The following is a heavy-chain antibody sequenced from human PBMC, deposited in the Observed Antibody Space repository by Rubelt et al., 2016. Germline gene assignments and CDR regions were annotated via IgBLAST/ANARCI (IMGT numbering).Heavy chain of an antibody. J-gene: IGHJ6*02. V-gene: IGHV3-7*04. CDR1: GFTFSSHG. CDR3: ARVKRFGELSGRQVRTYYYYYGMDV. D-gene: IGHD3-10*01. Sequence: LWGRGGGVVQPGRSLRLSCAPSGFTFSSHGMHWVRQAPGKGLEWVANIKQDGSEKYSVDSVKGRFTISRDNAKNSLYLHIKSLRAEDTAVYYCARVKRFGELSGRQVRTYYYYYGMDVWGQGTTVTVSS. CDR2: IKQDGSEK.